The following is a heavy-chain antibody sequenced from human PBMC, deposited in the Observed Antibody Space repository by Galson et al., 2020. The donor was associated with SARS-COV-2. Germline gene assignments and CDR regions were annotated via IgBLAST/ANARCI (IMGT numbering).Heavy chain of an antibody. CDR2: IKGDGSER. J-gene: IGHJ4*02. CDR1: GFTFKDYW. Sequence: GDSLKISCAVSGFTFKDYWMSWVRQAPGKGLEWVANIKGDGSERNYVDSVKGRFSISRDNAVNSPYLQMNSLRGEDTAVYYCTREGWQGGYWGQGTRVTVSS. D-gene: IGHD6-19*01. V-gene: IGHV3-7*01. CDR3: TREGWQGGY.